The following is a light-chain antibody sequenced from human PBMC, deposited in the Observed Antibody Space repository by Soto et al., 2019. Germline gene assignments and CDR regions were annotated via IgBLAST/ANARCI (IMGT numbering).Light chain of an antibody. CDR2: EVG. CDR1: SSDVGGYNY. V-gene: IGLV2-14*01. J-gene: IGLJ1*01. CDR3: SPCTSTSSPLV. Sequence: QSVLAQPASVSVSPGQSITISCSGTSSDVGGYNYVSWYQQHPGKAPKLIIYEVGNRPSGVSIRFSGSKSGNTASLTISGLQAEDEADYYCSPCTSTSSPLVFGTGTKVTVL.